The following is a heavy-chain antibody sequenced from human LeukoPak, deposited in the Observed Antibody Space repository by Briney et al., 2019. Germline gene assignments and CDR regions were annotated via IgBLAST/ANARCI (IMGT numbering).Heavy chain of an antibody. Sequence: GGSLRVSCAASGFVFSGYAIAWVRQAPAKGVGWGSGFTGSSGRTSYVDSVKGRFSIPRDNYKNQLYLQTDGQRAEDAAVYYCAKGEYYGDTNYYPLCDLWGQGTLDPVSS. CDR2: FTGSSGRT. CDR1: GFVFSGYA. D-gene: IGHD2-21*01. V-gene: IGHV3-23*01. J-gene: IGHJ5*02. CDR3: AKGEYYGDTNYYPLCDL.